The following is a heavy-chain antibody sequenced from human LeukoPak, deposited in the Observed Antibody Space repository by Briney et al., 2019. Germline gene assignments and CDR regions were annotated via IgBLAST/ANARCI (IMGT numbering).Heavy chain of an antibody. CDR2: IRSKAYGGTT. J-gene: IGHJ5*02. V-gene: IGHV3-49*03. CDR1: GFTFGDYA. CDR3: TRALTAVAEDWFDP. D-gene: IGHD6-19*01. Sequence: GWSLRLSCTASGFTFGDYAMSWFRQAPGKGLEWVGFIRSKAYGGTTEYAASVKGRFTISRDDSKSIAYLQMNSLKTEDTAVYYCTRALTAVAEDWFDPWGQGTLVTVSS.